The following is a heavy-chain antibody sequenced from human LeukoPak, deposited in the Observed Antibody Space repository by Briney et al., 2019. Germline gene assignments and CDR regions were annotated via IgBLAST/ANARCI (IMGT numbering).Heavy chain of an antibody. J-gene: IGHJ5*02. D-gene: IGHD1-1*01. Sequence: SETLSLTCTVSGGSISSSSYYWSWIRQPPGKGLEWVGEINHSGSSYSNPSLKRRVTISVDTSKNQFSLKLSSVTAADTAVYYCARGLNEDDSAVDWFDPWGQGTLVTVSS. CDR2: INHSGSS. V-gene: IGHV4-39*07. CDR1: GGSISSSSYY. CDR3: ARGLNEDDSAVDWFDP.